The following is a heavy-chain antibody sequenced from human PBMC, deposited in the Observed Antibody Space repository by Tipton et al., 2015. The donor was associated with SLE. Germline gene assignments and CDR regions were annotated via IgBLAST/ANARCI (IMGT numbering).Heavy chain of an antibody. J-gene: IGHJ3*02. V-gene: IGHV4-59*13. CDR1: GDSISGYY. CDR2: IYDTGYT. Sequence: GLVKPSETLSPTCTVSGDSISGYYWRWIRQPPGKGLEFIGLIYDTGYTNYNPSLKSRVTISVDTSKNQVSLNLNSVTAADTAVYYCARHRDGACCDAFDIWGQGTMVTVSS. CDR3: ARHRDGACCDAFDI. D-gene: IGHD2-21*02.